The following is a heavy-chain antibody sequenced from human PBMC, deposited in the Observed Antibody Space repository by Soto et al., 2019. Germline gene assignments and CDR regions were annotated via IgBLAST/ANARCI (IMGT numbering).Heavy chain of an antibody. D-gene: IGHD6-13*01. CDR3: EREEYGSPTGMDV. V-gene: IGHV4-39*01. J-gene: IGHJ6*04. CDR1: GGSINTGAYY. Sequence: QLQLQESGPRLVKPAETLSLTCTVSGGSINTGAYYWGWTRQPPGKGLEWIGSVFHSGNTFYNPSLNSRVTISIDTSKNQFSLILSSVTAADTAVYYCEREEYGSPTGMDVWGKGTSVTVSS. CDR2: VFHSGNT.